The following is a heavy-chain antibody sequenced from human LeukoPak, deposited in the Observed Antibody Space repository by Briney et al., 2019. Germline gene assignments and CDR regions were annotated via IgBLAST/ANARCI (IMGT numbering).Heavy chain of an antibody. Sequence: SETLSLTCTVSGGSISTSSFYWGWIRQPPGEGLEWIGSIYYTGSTYHNPSLKSRVTISVDTSKNQFSLKLSSVTAADTAVYYCARGKARGYGYYYYMDVWGKGTTVTVSS. CDR1: GGSISTSSFY. J-gene: IGHJ6*03. CDR3: ARGKARGYGYYYYMDV. D-gene: IGHD3-16*01. V-gene: IGHV4-39*07. CDR2: IYYTGST.